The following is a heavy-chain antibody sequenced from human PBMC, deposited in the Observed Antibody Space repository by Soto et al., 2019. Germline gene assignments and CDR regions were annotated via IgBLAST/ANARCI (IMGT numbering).Heavy chain of an antibody. CDR3: ARDLSNGGGSFSAWGNCFDL. D-gene: IGHD3-16*01. Sequence: SLKVSRRTSGGTFISYTINCVRLAPGAGLEWMGGIIPIFGTANYAQKFQGRVTMTRDTSTSTLYMELSSLTSDDTAVYYCARDLSNGGGSFSAWGNCFDLWGQGTLVTVSS. CDR1: GGTFISYT. J-gene: IGHJ5*02. CDR2: IIPIFGTA. V-gene: IGHV1-69*05.